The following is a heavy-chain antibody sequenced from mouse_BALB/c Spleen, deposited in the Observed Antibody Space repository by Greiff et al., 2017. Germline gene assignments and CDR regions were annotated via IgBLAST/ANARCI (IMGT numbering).Heavy chain of an antibody. Sequence: VHLHQSGAELVQPGASVKLSCKASGYTFPSYYMYWVTQRPGQGLEWIGEIYPSNGGTNFNEKFKSKATLPVDKSSSTAYMQLSSLTSEDSAVYYCTRSRGCAYYRYEFAYWGQGTLGTVSA. CDR1: GYTFPSYY. CDR3: TRSRGCAYYRYEFAY. J-gene: IGHJ3*01. CDR2: IYPSNGGT. V-gene: IGHV1S81*02. D-gene: IGHD2-14*01.